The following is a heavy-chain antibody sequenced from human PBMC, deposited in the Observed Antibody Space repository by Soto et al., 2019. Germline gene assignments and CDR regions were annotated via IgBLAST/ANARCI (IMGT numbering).Heavy chain of an antibody. CDR1: GFSFSSSA. V-gene: IGHV3-23*01. CDR2: ITPSGDTT. Sequence: EVQLLESGGGLVQPGGSLRLSCAASGFSFSSSAMSWARQAPGKVLEWVSVITPSGDTTYYSDSVKGRFTISRDNSKKTLYLQMSSLRADDSAVYFCARGSKDSYPGSRIFDFWGRGTLVTVSS. D-gene: IGHD3-10*01. CDR3: ARGSKDSYPGSRIFDF. J-gene: IGHJ4*02.